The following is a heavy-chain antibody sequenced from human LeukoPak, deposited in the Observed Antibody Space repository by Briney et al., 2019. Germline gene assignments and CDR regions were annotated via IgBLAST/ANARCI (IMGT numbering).Heavy chain of an antibody. J-gene: IGHJ1*01. CDR1: GYTFTGYY. V-gene: IGHV1-2*04. Sequence: ASVKVSCKASGYTFTGYYMHWVRQAPGQGLEWMGWINPNSGGTNYAQKFQGWVTMTRDTSISTAYMELSRLRSDDTAVYYCARDRAGAAAGTRPGYFQHWGQGTLVTVSS. CDR3: ARDRAGAAAGTRPGYFQH. D-gene: IGHD6-13*01. CDR2: INPNSGGT.